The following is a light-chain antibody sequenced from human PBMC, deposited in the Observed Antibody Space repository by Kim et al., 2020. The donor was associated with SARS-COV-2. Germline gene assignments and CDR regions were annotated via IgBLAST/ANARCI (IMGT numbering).Light chain of an antibody. V-gene: IGLV3-1*01. CDR1: NLGNKF. Sequence: SYELTQPPSVSMSPGQTATITCSGDNLGNKFACWYQQRPGQSPLLVIYKDNKRPSGIPERISGSNSGNTATLTISGTQALDEADYYCQAWDSSTVVFGGGTKLTVL. J-gene: IGLJ2*01. CDR2: KDN. CDR3: QAWDSSTVV.